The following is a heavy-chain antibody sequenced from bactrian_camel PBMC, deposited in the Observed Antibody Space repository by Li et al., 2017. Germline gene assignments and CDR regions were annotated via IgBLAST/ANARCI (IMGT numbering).Heavy chain of an antibody. J-gene: IGHJ4*01. V-gene: IGHV3S40*01. Sequence: VQLVESGGGLVQPGESLRLSCVASGITFSRHDMSWVRQAPGKERDWVATDNGVGTTYYGDSVKGRFAISRDNAKNTVYLQMNSLKPEDTALYYCAAALLPSRECALIESKYDHWGQGTQVTVS. D-gene: IGHD2*01. CDR3: AAALLPSRECALIESKYDH. CDR2: DNGVGTT. CDR1: GITFSRHD.